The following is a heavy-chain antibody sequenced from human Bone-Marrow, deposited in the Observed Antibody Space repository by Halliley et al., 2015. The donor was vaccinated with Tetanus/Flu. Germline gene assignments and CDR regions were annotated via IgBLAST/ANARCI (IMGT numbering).Heavy chain of an antibody. CDR1: GFSIKTHA. Sequence: SLRFSCAASGFSIKTHATSWVRQVPGKGLEFVSILYSSGRTFYSDSVKGRFTISRDISNNTLSLQMSSLRHEDTAVYYCAKFKGYAFGSYYVDYWGQGTLVTVSS. D-gene: IGHD3-10*01. CDR3: AKFKGYAFGSYYVDY. CDR2: LYSSGRT. J-gene: IGHJ4*01. V-gene: IGHV3-23*05.